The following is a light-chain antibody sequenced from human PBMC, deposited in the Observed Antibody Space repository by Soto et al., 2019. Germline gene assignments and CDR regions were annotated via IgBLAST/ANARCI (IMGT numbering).Light chain of an antibody. V-gene: IGLV2-14*01. J-gene: IGLJ2*01. CDR2: DVS. Sequence: QSALTQPASVSGSPGQSITISCTGTSSAVGGYNYVSWYQQHPGTAPKLMIYDVSNRPSGVSNRFSGSKSGNTASLTISGLQDEDESDYYCSEYTISSNLVFGGGTKVTVL. CDR3: SEYTISSNLV. CDR1: SSAVGGYNY.